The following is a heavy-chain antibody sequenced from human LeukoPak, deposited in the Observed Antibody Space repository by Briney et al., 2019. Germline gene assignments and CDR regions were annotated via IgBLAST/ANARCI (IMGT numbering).Heavy chain of an antibody. CDR1: GFTFSSYE. CDR2: ISSSGNSI. CDR3: ASTVDTARD. Sequence: GGSLRLSCAASGFTFSSYEMNWVRQAPGKGLEWVSYISSSGNSIYYADSVKGRFTISRDNAENSLYLQMNSLRAEDTAVYYCASTVDTARDWGQGTLVTVSS. J-gene: IGHJ4*02. V-gene: IGHV3-48*03. D-gene: IGHD5-18*01.